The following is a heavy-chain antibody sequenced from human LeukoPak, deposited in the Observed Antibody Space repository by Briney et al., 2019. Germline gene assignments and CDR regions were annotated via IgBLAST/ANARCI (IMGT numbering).Heavy chain of an antibody. V-gene: IGHV4-34*01. J-gene: IGHJ2*01. CDR1: GGSFSGYY. CDR2: INHSGST. D-gene: IGHD2-2*01. Sequence: SETLSLTCAVYGGSFSGYYWSWIRQPPGKGLEWSGEINHSGSTNYNPSLKSRVTISVDTSKNQFSLKLSSVTAADTAVYYCVRQTGYCGSTSCHVALGVLWGRGSPVTVSS. CDR3: VRQTGYCGSTSCHVALGVL.